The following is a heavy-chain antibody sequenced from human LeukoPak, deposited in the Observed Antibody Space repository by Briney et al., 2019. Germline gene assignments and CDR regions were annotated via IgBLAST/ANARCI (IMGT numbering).Heavy chain of an antibody. CDR3: VRMVRGVFYGMDV. V-gene: IGHV3-48*04. CDR1: GFTFSSYS. J-gene: IGHJ6*02. CDR2: ISSSSSTI. D-gene: IGHD3-10*01. Sequence: GGSLRLSCAASGFTFSSYSMNWVRQAPGKGLEWVSYISSSSSTIYYADSVKGRFTNSRDNAKNSLYLQMNSLRAEDTAVYYCVRMVRGVFYGMDVWGQGTTVTVSS.